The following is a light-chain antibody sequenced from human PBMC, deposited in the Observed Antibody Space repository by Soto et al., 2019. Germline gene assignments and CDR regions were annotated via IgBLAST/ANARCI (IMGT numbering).Light chain of an antibody. Sequence: EIVLTQSPGTLSLSPGERATLSCRASQSVTSSYLAWYQQKPGQAPRLLMYAASRRATGIPDRFSGSGSGTDFTLTISRLESEDFAVYYCQQSSSSPITVGQGTRLEIK. J-gene: IGKJ5*01. CDR3: QQSSSSPIT. CDR2: AAS. CDR1: QSVTSSY. V-gene: IGKV3-20*01.